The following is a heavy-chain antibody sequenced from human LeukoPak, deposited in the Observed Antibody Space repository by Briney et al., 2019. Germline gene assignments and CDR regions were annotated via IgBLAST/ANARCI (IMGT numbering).Heavy chain of an antibody. J-gene: IGHJ4*02. Sequence: ASVKVSCKASGYTFTSYGISWVRQAPGQGLEWMGWISAYNGNTNYAQKLQGRVTMTTDTSTSTAYMELSSLRSEDTAVYYCARAQVGADPTSFDYWGQGTLVTVSS. D-gene: IGHD1-26*01. V-gene: IGHV1-18*01. CDR3: ARAQVGADPTSFDY. CDR2: ISAYNGNT. CDR1: GYTFTSYG.